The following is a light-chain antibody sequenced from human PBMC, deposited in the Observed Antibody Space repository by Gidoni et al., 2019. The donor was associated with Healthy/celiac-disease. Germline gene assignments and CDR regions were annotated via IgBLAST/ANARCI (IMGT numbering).Light chain of an antibody. CDR3: QQYYSTPIT. J-gene: IGKJ5*01. CDR1: QSVLYSYNNKNV. V-gene: IGKV4-1*01. CDR2: WAS. Sequence: DIVMTPSPDSLAVSLGERATINCKSSQSVLYSYNNKNVLAWYQQKPGQPPELLICWASTRESGVPDRFSGSGSGTDFTLTISSLQAEDVAVYYCQQYYSTPITFXXXTRLEIK.